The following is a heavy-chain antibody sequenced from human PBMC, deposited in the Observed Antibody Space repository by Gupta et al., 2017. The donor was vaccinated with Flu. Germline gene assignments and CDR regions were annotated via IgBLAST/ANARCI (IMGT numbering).Heavy chain of an antibody. CDR2: IKQDGSEK. Sequence: EVQLVESGGGLVQPGGSLRLSCAASGFTFSSYWMSWVRQAPGKGLEWVANIKQDGSEKYYVDSVKGRFTISRDNAKNSLYLQMNSLRAEDTAVYYCARENYKSPVSSSRLDYWGQGTLVTVSS. CDR3: ARENYKSPVSSSRLDY. J-gene: IGHJ4*02. V-gene: IGHV3-7*01. CDR1: GFTFSSYW. D-gene: IGHD6-13*01.